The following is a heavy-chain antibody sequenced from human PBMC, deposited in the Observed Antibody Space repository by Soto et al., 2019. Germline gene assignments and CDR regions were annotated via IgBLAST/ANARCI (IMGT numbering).Heavy chain of an antibody. V-gene: IGHV2-5*02. Sequence: QITLKESGPTLVKPTQTLTLTCTFSGFSLSSSGVGVGWIRQPPGKAPEWLALIYWDEDKRYSPSLKTRLTIPKYTSTNEVVLTMTNMDPVDTGTYYCAHKGGRGAGMDVWGQGTTVTVSS. J-gene: IGHJ6*02. CDR2: IYWDEDK. CDR1: GFSLSSSGVG. CDR3: AHKGGRGAGMDV. D-gene: IGHD2-15*01.